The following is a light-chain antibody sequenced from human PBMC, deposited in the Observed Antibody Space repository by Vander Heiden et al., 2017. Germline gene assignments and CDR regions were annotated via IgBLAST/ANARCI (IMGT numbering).Light chain of an antibody. CDR1: QSVLYSSNNNNY. Sequence: DIVMTQSPDSLAVSLVERATTNCKSSQSVLYSSNNNNYLAWYQQKPGQPPKLLIYWASTRQSGVPDRFSGSGSGTDFTLTISSLQADDVAVYYCQQYYIAPLTFGGGTRVEIK. J-gene: IGKJ4*02. V-gene: IGKV4-1*01. CDR3: QQYYIAPLT. CDR2: WAS.